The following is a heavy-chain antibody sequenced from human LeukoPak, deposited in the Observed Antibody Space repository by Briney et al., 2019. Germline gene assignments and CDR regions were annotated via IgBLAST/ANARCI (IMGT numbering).Heavy chain of an antibody. J-gene: IGHJ3*02. V-gene: IGHV4-39*07. CDR2: IYYSGST. CDR1: GGSISSSSYY. CDR3: ASSMVRGVLDAFDI. Sequence: SETLSLTCTVSGGSISSSSYYWGWIRQPPGKGLEWIGTIYYSGSTYYNPSLKSRVTISVETSKNQFSLKLSSVTAADTAVYYCASSMVRGVLDAFDIWGQGTMVTVSS. D-gene: IGHD3-10*01.